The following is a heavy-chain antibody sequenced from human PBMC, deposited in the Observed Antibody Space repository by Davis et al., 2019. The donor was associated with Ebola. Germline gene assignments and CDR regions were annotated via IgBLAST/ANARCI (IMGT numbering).Heavy chain of an antibody. CDR1: GFTFSSYG. CDR2: IWYDGSNK. J-gene: IGHJ6*04. Sequence: PGGSLRLSCAASGFTFSSYGMHWVRQAPGKGLEWVAVIWYDGSNKYYADSVKGRFTISRDNSKNTLYLQMNSLRAEDTAVYYCARSGGWIGDLKPLTYYYYGMDVWGKGTTVTVSS. V-gene: IGHV3-33*01. CDR3: ARSGGWIGDLKPLTYYYYGMDV. D-gene: IGHD3-10*01.